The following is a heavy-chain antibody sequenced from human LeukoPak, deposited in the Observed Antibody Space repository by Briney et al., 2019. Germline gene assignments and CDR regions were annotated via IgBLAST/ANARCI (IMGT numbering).Heavy chain of an antibody. J-gene: IGHJ3*02. V-gene: IGHV3-48*03. Sequence: PGGSLRLSCAASGFSFNAYEMNWVRQAPGKGLEWVSYITTGTTVYYADSVKGRFTISRDNSKNTLYLQMNSLRAEDTSVYYCAKEPKFYDILSDAFDIWGQGTMVTVSS. CDR3: AKEPKFYDILSDAFDI. CDR1: GFSFNAYE. D-gene: IGHD3-9*01. CDR2: ITTGTTV.